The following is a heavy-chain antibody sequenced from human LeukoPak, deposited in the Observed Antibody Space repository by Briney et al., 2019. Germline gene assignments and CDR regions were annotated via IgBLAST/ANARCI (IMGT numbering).Heavy chain of an antibody. Sequence: GGSLRLSCAAAGFTFSNYGMHWVRQAPGKGLEWGAFIRYEGSNKYYADSMKGRLTISRANYKNTLYLQMNSLTAEDTAVYYCANLPLNYYDSSGYPDAFDIGGQGTMATVSS. V-gene: IGHV3-30*02. CDR3: ANLPLNYYDSSGYPDAFDI. CDR2: IRYEGSNK. CDR1: GFTFSNYG. D-gene: IGHD3-22*01. J-gene: IGHJ3*02.